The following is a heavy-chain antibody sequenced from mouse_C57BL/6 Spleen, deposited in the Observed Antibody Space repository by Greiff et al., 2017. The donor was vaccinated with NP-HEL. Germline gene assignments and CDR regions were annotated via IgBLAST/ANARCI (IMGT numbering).Heavy chain of an antibody. CDR2: INPSSGYT. V-gene: IGHV1-7*01. D-gene: IGHD2-2*01. Sequence: VQLQQSGAELAKPGASVKLSCKASGYTFTSYWMHWVKQRPGQGLEWIGYINPSSGYTKYNQKFKDKATLTADISSSTAYMQLSSLTYEDSAVYYCARSRSTMATTEGLDYWGQGTTLTVSS. J-gene: IGHJ2*01. CDR3: ARSRSTMATTEGLDY. CDR1: GYTFTSYW.